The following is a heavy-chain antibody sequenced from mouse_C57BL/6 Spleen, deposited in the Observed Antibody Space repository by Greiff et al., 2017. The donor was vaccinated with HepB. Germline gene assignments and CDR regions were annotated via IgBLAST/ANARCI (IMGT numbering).Heavy chain of an antibody. CDR2: IWSDGST. J-gene: IGHJ2*01. CDR1: GFSLTSYG. V-gene: IGHV2-6-1*01. CDR3: ARHGGLGGYFDY. Sequence: VKLMESGPGLVAPSQSLSITCTVSGFSLTSYGVHWVRQPPGKGLEWLVVIWSDGSTTYNSALKSRLSISKDNSKSQVFLKMNSLQTDDTAMYYCARHGGLGGYFDYWGQGTTLTVSS. D-gene: IGHD2-4*01.